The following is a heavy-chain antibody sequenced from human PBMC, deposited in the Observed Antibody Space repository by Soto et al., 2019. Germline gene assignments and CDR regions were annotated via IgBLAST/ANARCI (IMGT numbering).Heavy chain of an antibody. Sequence: SETLSLTCAVYGGSFSGHYWSWIRQPPGKGLEWIGEINHSGSTNYNPSLKSRVTISVDTSKNQFSLKLSSVTAADTAVYYCAIVVAGLDYWGQGTLVTVSS. CDR1: GGSFSGHY. J-gene: IGHJ4*02. CDR2: INHSGST. V-gene: IGHV4-34*01. CDR3: AIVVAGLDY. D-gene: IGHD5-12*01.